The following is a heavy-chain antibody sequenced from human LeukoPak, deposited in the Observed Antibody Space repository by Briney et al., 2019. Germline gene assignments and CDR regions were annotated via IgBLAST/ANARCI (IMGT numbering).Heavy chain of an antibody. CDR3: ARVSRSSGRFDY. CDR1: GFTFSSYA. Sequence: PGGSLRLSCAASGFTFSSYAMHWVRQAPGKGLEWVAVISYDGSNKYYADSVKGRFTISRDNSKNTLYLQMNSLRAEDTAVYYCARVSRSSGRFDYWGQGTLVTVSS. CDR2: ISYDGSNK. J-gene: IGHJ4*02. V-gene: IGHV3-30-3*01. D-gene: IGHD6-19*01.